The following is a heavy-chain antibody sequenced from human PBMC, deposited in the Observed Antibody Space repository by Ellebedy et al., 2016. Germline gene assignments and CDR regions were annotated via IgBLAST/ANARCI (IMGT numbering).Heavy chain of an antibody. Sequence: ASVKVSXXVSGYTLTELSMHWVRQAPGKGLEWMGGFDPEDGETIYAQKFQGRVTMTEDTSTDTAYMELSSLRSEDTAVYYCARDSISRSSGWYYFDYWGQGTLVTVSS. D-gene: IGHD6-19*01. CDR1: GYTLTELS. V-gene: IGHV1-24*01. J-gene: IGHJ4*02. CDR3: ARDSISRSSGWYYFDY. CDR2: FDPEDGET.